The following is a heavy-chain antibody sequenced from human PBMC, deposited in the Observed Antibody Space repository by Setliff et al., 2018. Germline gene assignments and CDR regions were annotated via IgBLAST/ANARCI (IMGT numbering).Heavy chain of an antibody. J-gene: IGHJ3*02. D-gene: IGHD2-15*01. Sequence: PSETLSLTCTVSGGSISSSSYYWGWLRQPPGKGLEWIGSINYTGNTYYNPSLESRVNISVDTSKNQFSLNLRSVTAADTAVFYCARLPGYCIGGTCSGYYTFDIWGQGTMVTVSS. CDR2: INYTGNT. CDR3: ARLPGYCIGGTCSGYYTFDI. CDR1: GGSISSSSYY. V-gene: IGHV4-39*01.